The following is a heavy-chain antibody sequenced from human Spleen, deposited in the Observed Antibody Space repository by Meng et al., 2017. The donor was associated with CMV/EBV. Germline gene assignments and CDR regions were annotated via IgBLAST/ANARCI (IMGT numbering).Heavy chain of an antibody. Sequence: SVISGRYHWSWIRQPPGRELEWIGYVDYSGSTNYSPSLKSRVTISVDTSKNEFSLKLTSVTAADTAVYYCARDVAYNWNYDSGYFDSWGPGTLVTVSS. CDR1: SVISGRYH. CDR2: VDYSGST. V-gene: IGHV4-61*01. J-gene: IGHJ4*02. CDR3: ARDVAYNWNYDSGYFDS. D-gene: IGHD1-7*01.